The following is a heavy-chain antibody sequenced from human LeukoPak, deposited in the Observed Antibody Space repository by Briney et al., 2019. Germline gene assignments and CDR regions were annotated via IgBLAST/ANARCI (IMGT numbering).Heavy chain of an antibody. D-gene: IGHD3-10*01. CDR2: ISWNSGSI. CDR3: AKDLRAMVQDAFDI. CDR1: GFTFDDYA. V-gene: IGHV3-9*01. J-gene: IGHJ3*02. Sequence: GGSLRLSCAASGFTFDDYAMHWVRHAPGKGLEWVSGISWNSGSIGYADSVKGRFTISRDNAKNSLYLQMNSLRAEDTALYYCAKDLRAMVQDAFDIWGQGTMVTVSS.